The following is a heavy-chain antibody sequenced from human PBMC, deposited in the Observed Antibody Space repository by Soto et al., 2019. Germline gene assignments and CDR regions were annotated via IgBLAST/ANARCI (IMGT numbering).Heavy chain of an antibody. D-gene: IGHD3-10*01. CDR1: GFTFSSYS. CDR3: ARDPGRITMVRGARFDP. Sequence: EVQLVESGGGLVKPGGSLRLSCAASGFTFSSYSMNWVRQAPGKGLEWVSSISSSSSYIYYADSVKGRFTISRDNAKNSLYLQMNSLRAEDTAVYYCARDPGRITMVRGARFDPWGQGTLVTVSS. J-gene: IGHJ5*02. CDR2: ISSSSSYI. V-gene: IGHV3-21*01.